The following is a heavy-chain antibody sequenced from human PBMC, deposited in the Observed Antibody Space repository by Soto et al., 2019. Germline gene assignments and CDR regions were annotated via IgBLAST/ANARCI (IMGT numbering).Heavy chain of an antibody. J-gene: IGHJ4*02. CDR1: GFTFSRNA. D-gene: IGHD1-26*01. Sequence: GGSLRLSCAASGFTFSRNAMSWVRQAPGKGLEWVSGISGGGGATYYADSVKGRFTISRDNSKNKLYLQMNSLRAEDTAIYYCAKSEPYGSGSYYFDYWGQGTLVTVSS. CDR3: AKSEPYGSGSYYFDY. CDR2: ISGGGGAT. V-gene: IGHV3-23*01.